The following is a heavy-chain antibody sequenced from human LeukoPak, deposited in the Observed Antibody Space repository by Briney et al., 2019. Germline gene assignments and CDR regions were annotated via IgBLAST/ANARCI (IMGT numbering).Heavy chain of an antibody. D-gene: IGHD3-22*01. CDR3: ARDPWGYYDSSGYYYVGGFDY. Sequence: SETLSLTCTVSGGSISRGGYYWSWIRQHPGKGLEWIGYIYYSGGTYYNPSLRSRVTISIDTSKNQFSLRLNSVTAADTAVYYCARDPWGYYDSSGYYYVGGFDYWGQGTLVTVSA. CDR1: GGSISRGGYY. V-gene: IGHV4-31*03. J-gene: IGHJ4*02. CDR2: IYYSGGT.